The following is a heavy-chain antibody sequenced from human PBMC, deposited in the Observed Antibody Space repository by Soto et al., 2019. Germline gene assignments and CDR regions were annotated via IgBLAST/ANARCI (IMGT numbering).Heavy chain of an antibody. CDR2: INHSGST. Sequence: PSETLSLTCAVYGGSFSGYYWSWIRQPPGKGLEWIGEINHSGSTNYSPSLKSRVTISVDTSKNQFSLKLSSVTAADTAVYYCARGLYSSGWYRNYYGMDVWGQGTTVTVSS. D-gene: IGHD6-19*01. V-gene: IGHV4-34*01. J-gene: IGHJ6*02. CDR1: GGSFSGYY. CDR3: ARGLYSSGWYRNYYGMDV.